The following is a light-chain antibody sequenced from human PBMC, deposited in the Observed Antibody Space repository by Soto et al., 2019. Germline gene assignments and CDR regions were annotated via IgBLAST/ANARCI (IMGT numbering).Light chain of an antibody. V-gene: IGLV2-14*01. J-gene: IGLJ3*02. CDR1: SSDVGGYNY. CDR2: EVT. CDR3: SSYTGSNTWV. Sequence: QSALTQPASVSGSPGQSITISCTGTSSDVGGYNYVSWYQQHPGKAPKLMIYEVTNRPSGVSNRFSGSKSGNTASLTISGLQADDEADYYCSSYTGSNTWVFGGGTKVTVL.